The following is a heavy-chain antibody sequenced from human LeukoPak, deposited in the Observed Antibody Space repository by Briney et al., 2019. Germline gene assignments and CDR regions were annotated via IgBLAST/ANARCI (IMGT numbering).Heavy chain of an antibody. V-gene: IGHV3-21*01. Sequence: PGGSLRLSCAASGFTFSSYSMNWVRQAPGKGLEWVSSISSSSSYIYYADSVKGRFTISRDNAKNSLYLQMNSLRAEDTAVYYCARSDSSGYYYSPGYYYYYMDVWGKGTTVTVSS. CDR3: ARSDSSGYYYSPGYYYYYMDV. D-gene: IGHD3-22*01. CDR1: GFTFSSYS. CDR2: ISSSSSYI. J-gene: IGHJ6*03.